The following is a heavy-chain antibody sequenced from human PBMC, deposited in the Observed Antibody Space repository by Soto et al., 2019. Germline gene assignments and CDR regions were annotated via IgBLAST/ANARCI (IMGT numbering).Heavy chain of an antibody. CDR2: TSYDGTNK. V-gene: IGHV3-30*18. Sequence: GGSLRLSCEVSGFTFSTHGMHWLRQAPGKGLEWVAGTSYDGTNKYYARSVQGRFTISRENSMKTLYLQMNSLRTEDTAVYYCAKDLSGARWYYDALDVWGQGTTVTVSS. CDR1: GFTFSTHG. CDR3: AKDLSGARWYYDALDV. J-gene: IGHJ6*02. D-gene: IGHD2-15*01.